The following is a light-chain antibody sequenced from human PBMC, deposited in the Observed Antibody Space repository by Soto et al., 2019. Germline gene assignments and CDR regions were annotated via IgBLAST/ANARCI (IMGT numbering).Light chain of an antibody. V-gene: IGKV1-9*01. J-gene: IGKJ4*01. Sequence: IQLTQSPSFLSASVGDRVTITCRASQGVSSYLAWYQQKPGKAPKLLIYGVSSLQSGVPSRFSGSGSGTEFTLTISSLQPEDFATYYCQQLNSYPLTFGGGTKVDIK. CDR3: QQLNSYPLT. CDR2: GVS. CDR1: QGVSSY.